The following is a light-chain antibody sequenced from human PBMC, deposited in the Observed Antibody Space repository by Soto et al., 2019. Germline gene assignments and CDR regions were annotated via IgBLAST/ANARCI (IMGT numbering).Light chain of an antibody. CDR3: QQYHNWPPIT. CDR1: QSVSSN. V-gene: IGKV3-15*01. CDR2: GAS. J-gene: IGKJ3*01. Sequence: EIVLTQSPVTLSVSPGDRATLSCRASQSVSSNLAWYQHKPGQAPRLLIHGASIRATGIPARFSGSGSGTEFTLTISSLQSEDFALYFCQQYHNWPPITFGPGTKVDIK.